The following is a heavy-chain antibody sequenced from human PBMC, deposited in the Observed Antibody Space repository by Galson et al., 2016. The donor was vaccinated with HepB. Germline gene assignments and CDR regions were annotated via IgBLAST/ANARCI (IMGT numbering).Heavy chain of an antibody. V-gene: IGHV3-53*01. D-gene: IGHD6-19*01. J-gene: IGHJ4*02. CDR3: AREDPNVAVAALDY. Sequence: SLRLSCAASGFTVSNDYMNWVRQAPGKGLEWLSVSYADGRTYYAESVRGRFTISRDNSKNTLYLQMNSLRAEDTAVYYCAREDPNVAVAALDYWGQGTLVTVSS. CDR1: GFTVSNDY. CDR2: SYADGRT.